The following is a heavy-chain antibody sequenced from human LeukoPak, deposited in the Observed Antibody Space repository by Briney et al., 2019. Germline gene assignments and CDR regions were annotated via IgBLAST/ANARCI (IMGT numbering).Heavy chain of an antibody. Sequence: PGGSLRLSCAASGFTFSSYAMSWVRQAPGKGLEWVSAISGSGGSTYYADSVEGRFTISRDNSKNTLYLQMNSLRAEDTAVYYCAKGGDSSGYYIFDYWGQGTLVTVSS. CDR1: GFTFSSYA. CDR2: ISGSGGST. J-gene: IGHJ4*02. V-gene: IGHV3-23*01. CDR3: AKGGDSSGYYIFDY. D-gene: IGHD3-22*01.